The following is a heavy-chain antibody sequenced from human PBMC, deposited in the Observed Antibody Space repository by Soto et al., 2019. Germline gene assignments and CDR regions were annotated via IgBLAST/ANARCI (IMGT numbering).Heavy chain of an antibody. V-gene: IGHV1-69*13. Sequence: ASVKVSCKASGGTFSSYAISWVRQAPGQGLEWMGGIIPIFGTANYAQKFQGRVTITADESTSTAYMELSSLRSEDTAVYYCARDRINIVVVPAAITGRFDPWGQGTLVTVSS. D-gene: IGHD2-2*01. CDR3: ARDRINIVVVPAAITGRFDP. J-gene: IGHJ5*02. CDR1: GGTFSSYA. CDR2: IIPIFGTA.